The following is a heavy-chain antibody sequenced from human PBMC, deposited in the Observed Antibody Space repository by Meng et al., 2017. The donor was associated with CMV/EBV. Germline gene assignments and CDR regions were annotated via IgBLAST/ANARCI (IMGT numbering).Heavy chain of an antibody. CDR1: GFTFSSYG. V-gene: IGHV3-30*02. D-gene: IGHD5-18*01. Sequence: GESLKISCAASGFTFSSYGMHWVRQAPGKGLEWVAFIRYDGSNKYYADSVKGRFTISRDNSKNTLYLQMNSLRAEDTAVYYYAKRKGGYSYGDFDYWGQGTLVTVSS. J-gene: IGHJ4*02. CDR3: AKRKGGYSYGDFDY. CDR2: IRYDGSNK.